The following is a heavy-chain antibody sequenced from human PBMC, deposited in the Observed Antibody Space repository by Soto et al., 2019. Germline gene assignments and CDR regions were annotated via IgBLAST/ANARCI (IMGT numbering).Heavy chain of an antibody. D-gene: IGHD6-13*01. Sequence: GASVKVSCKASGYTFTGYYMHWVRQAPGQGLEWMGWINPNSGGTNYAQKFQGWVTTTRDTSISTAYMELSRLRSDDTAVYYCARGGMYSSSWYGMDVWGQGTTVTVSS. V-gene: IGHV1-2*04. CDR2: INPNSGGT. J-gene: IGHJ6*02. CDR3: ARGGMYSSSWYGMDV. CDR1: GYTFTGYY.